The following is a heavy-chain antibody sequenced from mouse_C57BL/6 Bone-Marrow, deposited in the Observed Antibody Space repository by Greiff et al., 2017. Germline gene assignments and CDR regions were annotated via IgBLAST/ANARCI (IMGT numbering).Heavy chain of an antibody. CDR1: EYEFPSHD. CDR2: INSDGGST. CDR3: ARRGLPSLYYYAMDY. J-gene: IGHJ4*01. D-gene: IGHD6-2*01. V-gene: IGHV5-2*01. Sequence: EVQGVESGGGLVQPGESLKLSCESNEYEFPSHDMSWVRKTPEKRLELVAAINSDGGSTYYPDTMERRFIISRDNTKKTLYLQMSSLRSEDTALYYCARRGLPSLYYYAMDYWGQGTSVTVSS.